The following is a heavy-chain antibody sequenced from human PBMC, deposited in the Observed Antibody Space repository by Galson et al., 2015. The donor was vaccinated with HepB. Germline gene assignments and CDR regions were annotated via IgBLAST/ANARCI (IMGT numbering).Heavy chain of an antibody. CDR3: AKDFQYCSGGSCYGTDAFDI. D-gene: IGHD2-15*01. V-gene: IGHV3-30*18. J-gene: IGHJ3*02. Sequence: SLRLSCAASGFTFSSYGMHWVRQAPGKGLEWVAVISYDGSNKYYADSVKGRFTISRDNSKNTLYLQMNSLRAEDTAVYYCAKDFQYCSGGSCYGTDAFDIWGQGTMVTVSS. CDR1: GFTFSSYG. CDR2: ISYDGSNK.